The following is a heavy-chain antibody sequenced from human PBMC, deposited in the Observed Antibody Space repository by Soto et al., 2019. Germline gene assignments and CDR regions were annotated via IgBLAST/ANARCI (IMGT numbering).Heavy chain of an antibody. Sequence: SETRSLTCAISGDSIGHFYWSWIRQPAGQGLGSLGRPSASGRTNYSPSLQSRVTMSLDRSQHRLSLRLTSASAADSAVYVCASGMGRYFEIWGRGTLVTVSS. CDR1: GDSIGHFY. CDR2: PSASGRT. D-gene: IGHD1-1*01. V-gene: IGHV4-4*07. CDR3: ASGMGRYFEI. J-gene: IGHJ2*01.